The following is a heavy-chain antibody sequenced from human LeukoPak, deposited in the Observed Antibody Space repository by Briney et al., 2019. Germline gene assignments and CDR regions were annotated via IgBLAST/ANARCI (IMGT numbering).Heavy chain of an antibody. J-gene: IGHJ6*03. D-gene: IGHD2-15*01. CDR3: ARRSLGYCSGGSCYSGLYYYYYYMDV. CDR1: GVSFSGYY. CDR2: INHSGST. V-gene: IGHV4-34*01. Sequence: SETLSLTCAVYGVSFSGYYWSWLRQPPGKGLEWIVEINHSGSTIYNPSLKSRVTISVDTSKNQSSLKLSSVTAADTAVYYCARRSLGYCSGGSCYSGLYYYYYYMDVWGKGTTVTISS.